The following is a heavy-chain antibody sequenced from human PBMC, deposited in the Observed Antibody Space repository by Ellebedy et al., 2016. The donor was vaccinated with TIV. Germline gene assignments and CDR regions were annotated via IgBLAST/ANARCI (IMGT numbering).Heavy chain of an antibody. CDR2: INAGNGNT. Sequence: ASVKVSCXASGGTFSSYAMHWVRQAPGQRLEWMGWINAGNGNTKYSQKFQGRVTITRDTSASTAYMELSSLRSEDTAVYYCARDRGYYYGSGSYYFDYWGQGTLVTVSS. CDR3: ARDRGYYYGSGSYYFDY. V-gene: IGHV1-3*01. D-gene: IGHD3-10*01. CDR1: GGTFSSYA. J-gene: IGHJ4*02.